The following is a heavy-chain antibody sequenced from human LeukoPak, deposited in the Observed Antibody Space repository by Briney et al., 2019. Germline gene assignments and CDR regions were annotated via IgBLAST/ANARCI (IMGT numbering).Heavy chain of an antibody. CDR1: EFTFSSYA. CDR2: ISSSGSTI. J-gene: IGHJ6*02. Sequence: PGGSLRLSCAASEFTFSSYAMNWVRQAPGKGLEWVSYISSSGSTIYYADSVKGRFTISRDNAKNSLYLQMNSLRAEDTAVYYCAREDVVVPASGAYYYYGMDVWGQGTTVTVSS. D-gene: IGHD2-2*01. CDR3: AREDVVVPASGAYYYYGMDV. V-gene: IGHV3-48*03.